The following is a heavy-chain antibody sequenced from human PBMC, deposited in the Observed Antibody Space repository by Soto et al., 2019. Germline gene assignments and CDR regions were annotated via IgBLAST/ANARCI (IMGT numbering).Heavy chain of an antibody. Sequence: QVQLQESGPGLVKPSETLSLTCSVSGGSISGYYWCWIRQAPGKGLEWLGYIYDGDSANYNPSLKSRVIIXAXTXXTQFSLRLSSVTAADTAVYYCARGHYDTSGYSLDPWGQGTLVTVSS. D-gene: IGHD3-22*01. CDR1: GGSISGYY. V-gene: IGHV4-59*01. J-gene: IGHJ5*02. CDR3: ARGHYDTSGYSLDP. CDR2: IYDGDSA.